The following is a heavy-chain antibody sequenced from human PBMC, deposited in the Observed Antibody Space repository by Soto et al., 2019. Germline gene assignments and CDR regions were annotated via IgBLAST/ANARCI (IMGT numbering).Heavy chain of an antibody. V-gene: IGHV4-34*01. CDR2: INHSGST. CDR1: GGSFIGYY. J-gene: IGHJ4*02. Sequence: ASENPSLPCAGYGGSFIGYYWSWIRQPPGKGLEWIGEINHSGSTNYNPSLKSRVTISVDTSKNQFSLKLSSVTAADTAVYYCARDRNSDYFDYWGQGTLVTVSS. CDR3: ARDRNSDYFDY.